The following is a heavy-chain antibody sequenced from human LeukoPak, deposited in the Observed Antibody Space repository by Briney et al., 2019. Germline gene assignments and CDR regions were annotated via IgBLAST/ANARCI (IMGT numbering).Heavy chain of an antibody. D-gene: IGHD1-26*01. CDR3: AKSRLTHQWVPLDS. CDR2: ISGSGGNT. V-gene: IGHV3-23*01. CDR1: GFTFSNYG. J-gene: IGHJ4*02. Sequence: PGGSLRLSCAASGFTFSNYGMSWVRQAPGKGLEWVSTISGSGGNTYYADSVKGRFTVSRDNSKKTLFLDMNYLRPGDTATYYCAKSRLTHQWVPLDSWGQGALVTVSS.